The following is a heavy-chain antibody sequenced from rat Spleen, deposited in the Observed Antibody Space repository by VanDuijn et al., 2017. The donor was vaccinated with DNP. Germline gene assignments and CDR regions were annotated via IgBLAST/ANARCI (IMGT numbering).Heavy chain of an antibody. J-gene: IGHJ2*01. CDR3: TRDSYVFDY. CDR2: ISSDGSHT. CDR1: GFTFSDYY. Sequence: EVQLVESGGGLVHPGRSLKVSCAGSGFTFSDYYMAWVRQTPTKGLDWVASISSDGSHTYYRDSVKGRFTISRDNAKSSLFLQMDSLRSEDTATYYCTRDSYVFDYWGQGVMVTVSS. V-gene: IGHV5-20*01.